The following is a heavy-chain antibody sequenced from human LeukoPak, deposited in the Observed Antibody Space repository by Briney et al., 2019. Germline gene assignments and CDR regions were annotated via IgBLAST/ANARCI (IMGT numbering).Heavy chain of an antibody. J-gene: IGHJ3*02. CDR1: GFTFSIYT. D-gene: IGHD7-27*01. Sequence: GGSLRLSCAASGFTFSIYTMNWVCQAPGKGLEWVSSISSSSTYIYYADSVKGRFTISRDNAKNSPYLQMNSLRAEDTAVYYCARDLHSGEVDIWGQGTMVTVSS. CDR2: ISSSSTYI. CDR3: ARDLHSGEVDI. V-gene: IGHV3-21*01.